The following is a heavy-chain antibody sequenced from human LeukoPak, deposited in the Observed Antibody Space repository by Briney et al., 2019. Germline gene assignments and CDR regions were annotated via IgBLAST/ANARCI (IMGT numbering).Heavy chain of an antibody. D-gene: IGHD6-25*01. CDR1: GFTFSSYG. Sequence: GGSLRLSCAASGFTFSSYGMHWVRQAPGRGLEWVAVISTDGTDKHYADSVKGRFTISRDWSKNTLSLQMNSLRPEDTALYYCARDRARAADYYFDYWGHGTLVAVSS. J-gene: IGHJ4*01. CDR3: ARDRARAADYYFDY. V-gene: IGHV3-30*03. CDR2: ISTDGTDK.